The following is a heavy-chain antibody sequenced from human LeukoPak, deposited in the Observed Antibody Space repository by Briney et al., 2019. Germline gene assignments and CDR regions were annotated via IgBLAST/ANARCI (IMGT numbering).Heavy chain of an antibody. J-gene: IGHJ4*02. V-gene: IGHV4-31*03. CDR2: IYYSGST. CDR1: GGSISSGGYY. Sequence: SETLSLTCTVSGGSISSGGYYWSWIRQHPGKGLEWIGYIYYSGSTYYNPSLKSRVTISVDTSKNQFSLKLSSVTAADTAVYYCARASDDYSNTYDIDYWGQGTLVTVSS. CDR3: ARASDDYSNTYDIDY. D-gene: IGHD4-11*01.